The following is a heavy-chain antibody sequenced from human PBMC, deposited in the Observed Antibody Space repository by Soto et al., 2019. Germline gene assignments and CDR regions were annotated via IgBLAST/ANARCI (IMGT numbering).Heavy chain of an antibody. D-gene: IGHD4-17*01. V-gene: IGHV1-46*01. CDR1: GYTFTSYY. CDR2: INPSGGST. Sequence: ASVKVSCKASGYTFTSYYMHWVRQAPGQGLEWMGIINPSGGSTSYAQKFQGRVTMTRDTSTSTVYMELSSLRSEDTAVYYCATWRSTVTTKPNGFDYWGQGTLVTVSS. J-gene: IGHJ4*02. CDR3: ATWRSTVTTKPNGFDY.